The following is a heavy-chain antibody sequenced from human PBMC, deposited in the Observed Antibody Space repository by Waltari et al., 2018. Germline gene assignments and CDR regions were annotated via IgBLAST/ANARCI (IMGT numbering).Heavy chain of an antibody. Sequence: QVQLVQSGAEVKKPGSSVKVSCKASGGTFSSYAISWVRQAPGQGLEWMGGIIPILGIANYAQKFQGRVTITADKATSTAYMELSSLRSEDTAVYYCARGGWSGYYRYYYYYMDVWGKGTTVTVSS. V-gene: IGHV1-69*10. D-gene: IGHD3-3*01. CDR1: GGTFSSYA. CDR3: ARGGWSGYYRYYYYYMDV. CDR2: IIPILGIA. J-gene: IGHJ6*03.